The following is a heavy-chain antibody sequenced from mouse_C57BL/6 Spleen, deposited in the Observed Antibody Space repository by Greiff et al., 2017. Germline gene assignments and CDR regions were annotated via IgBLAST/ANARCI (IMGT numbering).Heavy chain of an antibody. D-gene: IGHD1-1*01. CDR3: ARYVDTTVGFDY. Sequence: EVQLVESGPGLAKPSQTLSLTCSVTGYSITSDYWNWIRTFPGNKLEYMGYISYSGSTYYNPSLKSRISITRDTSKNQYYLQLNSVTTEDTATYYCARYVDTTVGFDYWGQGTTLTVSS. CDR1: GYSITSDY. J-gene: IGHJ2*01. CDR2: ISYSGST. V-gene: IGHV3-8*01.